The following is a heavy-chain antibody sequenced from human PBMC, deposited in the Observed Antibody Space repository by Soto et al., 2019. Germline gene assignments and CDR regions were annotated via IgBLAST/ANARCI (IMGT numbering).Heavy chain of an antibody. J-gene: IGHJ3*02. CDR2: IYHSGST. Sequence: QVQLQESGPGLVTPSETLSLTYIVSGGSISRGGYYWAWIRQQPGKGLEWIGHIYHSGSTYYNPSLKSRVTMSVDTSKNHFSLRLSSVTAADTAVYYCARDGYTYGSNAYDIWGQGTMVTVSP. CDR3: ARDGYTYGSNAYDI. D-gene: IGHD5-18*01. CDR1: GGSISRGGYY. V-gene: IGHV4-31*03.